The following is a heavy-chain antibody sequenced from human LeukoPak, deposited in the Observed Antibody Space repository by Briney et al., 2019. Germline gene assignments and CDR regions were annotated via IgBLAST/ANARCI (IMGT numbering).Heavy chain of an antibody. V-gene: IGHV5-51*01. D-gene: IGHD6-13*01. J-gene: IGHJ4*02. Sequence: GESLKISCKGSGYSFTNYWIGWVRQTPGKGLEWVGIIYPGDSDTRYSPSFQGQVTISADKSTSTAYLQWSSLKASDTATYYCSRRGGSSWYMGGDYWGQGTLVTVSS. CDR1: GYSFTNYW. CDR2: IYPGDSDT. CDR3: SRRGGSSWYMGGDY.